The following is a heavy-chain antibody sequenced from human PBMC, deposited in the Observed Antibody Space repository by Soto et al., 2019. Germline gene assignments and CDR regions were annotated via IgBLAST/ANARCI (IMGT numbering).Heavy chain of an antibody. CDR3: ASPVCRGGLDVWGLAN. CDR2: INPGNEDT. D-gene: IGHD3-16*01. J-gene: IGHJ4*02. V-gene: IGHV1-3*01. CDR1: GYTLSTYA. Sequence: QVHLVQSGAEVTNPGASVTVSCKASGYTLSTYAIYWVRQAPGQGLEWLGWINPGNEDTKYSQEFQGRVTFTRDTXAXXVYLELSGLRSEDTAVYFCASPVCRGGLDVWGLANWGQGTLVTVSS.